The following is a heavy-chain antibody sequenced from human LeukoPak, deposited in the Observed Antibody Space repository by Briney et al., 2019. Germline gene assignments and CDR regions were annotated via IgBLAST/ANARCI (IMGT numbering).Heavy chain of an antibody. D-gene: IGHD3-16*01. V-gene: IGHV5-51*01. CDR3: ARQGIRKNHRDAFDI. CDR1: GYSFTSYW. Sequence: GESLKISCKGSGYSFTSYWIGWVRQMPGKGLEWMGIIYPGDSDTRYSPSFQGQVTISADKSISTAYLQWSSLKASDTAMYYCARQGIRKNHRDAFDIWGQGTMVTVSS. J-gene: IGHJ3*02. CDR2: IYPGDSDT.